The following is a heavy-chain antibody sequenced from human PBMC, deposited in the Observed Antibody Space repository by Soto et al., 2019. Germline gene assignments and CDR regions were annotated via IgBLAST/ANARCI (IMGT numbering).Heavy chain of an antibody. D-gene: IGHD2-2*01. J-gene: IGHJ6*02. Sequence: GESLKISCKGSGYSFTSYWISWVRQMPGKGLEWMGRIDPSDSYTNYSPSFQGHVTISADKSISTAYLQWSSLKDSDTAMYYCAVNIVVVPAAISYYYGMDVWGQGTTVTVSS. V-gene: IGHV5-10-1*01. CDR3: AVNIVVVPAAISYYYGMDV. CDR2: IDPSDSYT. CDR1: GYSFTSYW.